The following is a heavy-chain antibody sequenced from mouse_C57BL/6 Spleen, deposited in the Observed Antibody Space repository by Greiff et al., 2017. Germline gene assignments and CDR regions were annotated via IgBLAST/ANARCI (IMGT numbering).Heavy chain of an antibody. CDR1: GYTFTSYW. CDR2: INPGNGGT. Sequence: QVQLQQPGTELVKPGASVKLSCKASGYTFTSYWMHWVKQRPGQGLEWIGNINPGNGGTNYNEQFKSKATLPVDKSSSTAYMQLSSLTSEDSAVYYCAREDYYGNCAWFAYWGQGTLVTVSA. J-gene: IGHJ3*01. CDR3: AREDYYGNCAWFAY. V-gene: IGHV1-53*01. D-gene: IGHD2-1*01.